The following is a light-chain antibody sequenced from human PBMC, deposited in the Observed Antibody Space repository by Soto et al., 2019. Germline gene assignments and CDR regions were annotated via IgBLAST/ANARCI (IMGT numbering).Light chain of an antibody. CDR1: HDVTRR. V-gene: IGKV3-15*01. Sequence: EIVMTQSPVTLSLSPGDTATLSCRASHDVTRRLAWYQVKHGQAPRLLIYDASTRATGLPARFSGTGSGTEFTLTISSLQSEDFAVYYCQHYTNWPLTFGGGTKVEIK. J-gene: IGKJ4*01. CDR2: DAS. CDR3: QHYTNWPLT.